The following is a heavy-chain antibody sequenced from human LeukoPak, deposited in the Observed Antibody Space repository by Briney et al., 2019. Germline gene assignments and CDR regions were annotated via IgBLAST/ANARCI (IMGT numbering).Heavy chain of an antibody. CDR2: INPTGTGT. J-gene: IGHJ4*02. Sequence: ASVKVSCKASGYTFINNWMHWVRQAPGQGLEWIGLINPTGTGTLYAQKFQDRFTMTTDTSTSTAYMELRSLTSDDTAVYYCARSKYYFGSGTYYNDYWGQGTLVTVSS. CDR3: ARSKYYFGSGTYYNDY. V-gene: IGHV1-46*01. D-gene: IGHD3-10*01. CDR1: GYTFINNW.